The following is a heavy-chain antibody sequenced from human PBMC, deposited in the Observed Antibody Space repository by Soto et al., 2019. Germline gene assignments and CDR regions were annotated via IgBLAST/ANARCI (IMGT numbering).Heavy chain of an antibody. CDR3: AKEVETGKPFDY. CDR1: GFTFSTYG. CDR2: ISGDGERT. V-gene: IGHV3-23*01. Sequence: GESLKISCAASGFTFSTYGMNWVRQGPEKGLEWVSAISGDGERTYYADSVKGRFTISRDNSQNTLYLQMNSLRAEDTAVYYFAKEVETGKPFDYWGLGTLVTVSS. D-gene: IGHD7-27*01. J-gene: IGHJ4*02.